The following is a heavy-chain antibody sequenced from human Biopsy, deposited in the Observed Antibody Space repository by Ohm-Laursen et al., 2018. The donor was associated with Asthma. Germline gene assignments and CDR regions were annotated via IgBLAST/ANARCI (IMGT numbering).Heavy chain of an antibody. CDR2: ITGSGGTT. J-gene: IGHJ4*02. V-gene: IGHV3-23*01. D-gene: IGHD6-19*01. CDR3: AKDFRGIAVAGDRGFDY. CDR1: GFTFSNSA. Sequence: SLRLSCTASGFTFSNSAMSWVRQAPGKGLERVSAITGSGGTTYYADSVRGRFTISRDNSKSTLFLQMDSLSAEDTAVYYCAKDFRGIAVAGDRGFDYWGQGILVTVSS.